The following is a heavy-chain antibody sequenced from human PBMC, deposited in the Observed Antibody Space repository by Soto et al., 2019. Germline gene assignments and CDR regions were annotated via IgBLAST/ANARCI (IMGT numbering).Heavy chain of an antibody. CDR1: GYTFTSYG. CDR3: ARFGGYWSSTSCTSYYYGMDV. J-gene: IGHJ6*02. V-gene: IGHV1-18*04. Sequence: APVKVSCNASGYTFTSYGISWVRHAPGQGLGWMGWIRAHHGHTNSAQKLQARVTMTTDTSTSTAYLELRSLSSDDTAVYYCARFGGYWSSTSCTSYYYGMDVWGQATTVTVSS. CDR2: IRAHHGHT. D-gene: IGHD2-2*01.